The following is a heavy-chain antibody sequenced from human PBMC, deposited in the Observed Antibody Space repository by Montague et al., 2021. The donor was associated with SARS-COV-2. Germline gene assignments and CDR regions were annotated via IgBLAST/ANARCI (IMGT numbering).Heavy chain of an antibody. CDR2: IDWGDDK. D-gene: IGHD3-9*01. V-gene: IGHV2-70*16. Sequence: PVLVKPTQTLTLTCTFSGFSLSTSGMCVSWIRQPPGKALEWLALIDWGDDKFYSTSLKTRLTISKDTSKNQVVLTVTNMDPVDTATYYCARVRYFDTTFDYWGQGTLVTVSS. CDR1: GFSLSTSGMC. J-gene: IGHJ4*02. CDR3: ARVRYFDTTFDY.